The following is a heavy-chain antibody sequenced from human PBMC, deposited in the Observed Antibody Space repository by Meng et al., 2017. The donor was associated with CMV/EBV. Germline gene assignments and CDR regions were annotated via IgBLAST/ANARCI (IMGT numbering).Heavy chain of an antibody. CDR3: ARDRWVSSWGYYYGMDV. CDR2: INHSGST. CDR1: GFTFSSYG. D-gene: IGHD6-13*01. J-gene: IGHJ6*02. Sequence: GSLRLSCAASGFTFSSYGMHWIRQPPGKGLEWIGEINHSGSTNYNPSLKSRVTISVDTSKNQFSLKLSSVTAADTAVYYCARDRWVSSWGYYYGMDVWGQGTTVTVSS. V-gene: IGHV4-34*01.